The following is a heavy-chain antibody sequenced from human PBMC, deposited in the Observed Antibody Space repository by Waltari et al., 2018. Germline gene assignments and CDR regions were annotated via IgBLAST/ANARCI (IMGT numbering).Heavy chain of an antibody. V-gene: IGHV4-39*07. D-gene: IGHD3-3*01. Sequence: ISSSSYYWGWIRQPPGKGLEWIGSIYYSGSTYYNPSLKSRVTISVDTSKNQFSLKLSSVTAADTAVYYCARVTLDFWSGYIFDYWGQGTLVTVSS. J-gene: IGHJ4*02. CDR1: ISSSSYY. CDR2: IYYSGST. CDR3: ARVTLDFWSGYIFDY.